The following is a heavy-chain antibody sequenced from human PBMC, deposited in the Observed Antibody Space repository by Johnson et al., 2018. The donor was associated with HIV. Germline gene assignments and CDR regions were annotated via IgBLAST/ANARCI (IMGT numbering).Heavy chain of an antibody. Sequence: VQLVESGGGLVQPGRSLRLSCAASGFTFDHYAMHWVRQGPGKGLEWVAGIGWDGFTIGYVDSVKGRFTISSDDATNSLYLQMHSLRTEDTALYYWASVVGGAVDDAFDIWGQGKMVTVSS. CDR2: IGWDGFTI. CDR3: ASVVGGAVDDAFDI. D-gene: IGHD2-15*01. J-gene: IGHJ3*02. CDR1: GFTFDHYA. V-gene: IGHV3-9*01.